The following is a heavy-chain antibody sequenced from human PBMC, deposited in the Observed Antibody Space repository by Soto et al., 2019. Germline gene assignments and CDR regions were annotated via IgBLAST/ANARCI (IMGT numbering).Heavy chain of an antibody. CDR3: ARAWVVVTAPDY. J-gene: IGHJ4*02. V-gene: IGHV1-3*05. D-gene: IGHD2-21*02. Sequence: QVQLVQSGAEEKKPGASVKVSCKASGYTFTSYAMHWVRQAPGQRLEWMGWINAGNGNTKYSQKFQGRVTITRDTSASAAYMELSSLTSEDTAVYYCARAWVVVTAPDYWGQGTPVTVSS. CDR1: GYTFTSYA. CDR2: INAGNGNT.